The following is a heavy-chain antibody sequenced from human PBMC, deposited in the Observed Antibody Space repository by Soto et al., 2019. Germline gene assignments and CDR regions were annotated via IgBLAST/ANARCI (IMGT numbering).Heavy chain of an antibody. J-gene: IGHJ6*02. Sequence: QITLKESGPPLVKPTQTLTLTCTFSGFSLSTSGVGVAWIRQPPGTALEWLALIYWDDDKRYRPSLESRLTITKDTSKNQVVLTMTNMDSVDTATYYCAYLPCSGGSCYWSSFSGMDVWGQGTTVTVSS. V-gene: IGHV2-5*02. CDR3: AYLPCSGGSCYWSSFSGMDV. D-gene: IGHD2-15*01. CDR2: IYWDDDK. CDR1: GFSLSTSGVG.